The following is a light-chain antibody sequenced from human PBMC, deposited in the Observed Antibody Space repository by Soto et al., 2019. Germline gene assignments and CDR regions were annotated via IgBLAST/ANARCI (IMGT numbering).Light chain of an antibody. CDR3: SSYTSSSTLAI. Sequence: QSALTQSASESGSPGQSITISCTGTSSDVGGYNYISWYQQHPGKAPKLMIYEVSNRPSGVSNRCSGSKSGNTASLTISGLQAEDEADYYCSSYTSSSTLAIFGGGTKLTVL. CDR1: SSDVGGYNY. J-gene: IGLJ2*01. V-gene: IGLV2-14*01. CDR2: EVS.